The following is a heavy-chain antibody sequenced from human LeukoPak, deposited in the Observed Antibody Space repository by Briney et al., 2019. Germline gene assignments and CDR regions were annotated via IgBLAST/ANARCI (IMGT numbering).Heavy chain of an antibody. V-gene: IGHV4-39*07. J-gene: IGHJ6*02. D-gene: IGHD6-6*01. CDR2: IYYSGST. Sequence: SETLSLTCTVSGGSIGGSSYFWGWIRQPPGKGLEWIGSIYYSGSTYYNPSLKSRVTISVDTSKNQFSLKLSSVTAADTAVYYCARVPGIAARPGYYYYGMDVWGPGTTVTVSS. CDR3: ARVPGIAARPGYYYYGMDV. CDR1: GGSIGGSSYF.